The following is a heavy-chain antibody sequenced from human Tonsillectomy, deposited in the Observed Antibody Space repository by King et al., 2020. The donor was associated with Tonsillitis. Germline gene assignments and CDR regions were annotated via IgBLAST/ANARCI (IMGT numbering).Heavy chain of an antibody. CDR1: GGSISSSNW. CDR2: IHHSGST. J-gene: IGHJ4*02. V-gene: IGHV4-4*02. CDR3: ESSGGDYYGSGSHYNFFDY. Sequence: QLQESGPGLVKPSGTLSLTCAVSGGSISSSNWWNWVRQPPGKWLEWIGEIHHSGSTNYNPSLKSRVTISEDKSKNQFSLKLSSVTAADTAVYSCESSGGDYYGSGSHYNFFDYWGQGTLVTVSS. D-gene: IGHD3-10*01.